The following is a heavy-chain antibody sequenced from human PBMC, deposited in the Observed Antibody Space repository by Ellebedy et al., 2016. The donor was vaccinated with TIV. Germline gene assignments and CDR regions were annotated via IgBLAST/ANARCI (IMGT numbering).Heavy chain of an antibody. J-gene: IGHJ3*02. Sequence: GESLKISXAASGFTFDDYGMSWVRQAPGKGLEWVSGINWNGGSTGYADSVKGRFTISRDNSKNTLYLQMNSLRAEDTAVYYCARDGELEAFDIWGQGTMVTVSS. V-gene: IGHV3-20*04. CDR1: GFTFDDYG. CDR2: INWNGGST. CDR3: ARDGELEAFDI. D-gene: IGHD1-26*01.